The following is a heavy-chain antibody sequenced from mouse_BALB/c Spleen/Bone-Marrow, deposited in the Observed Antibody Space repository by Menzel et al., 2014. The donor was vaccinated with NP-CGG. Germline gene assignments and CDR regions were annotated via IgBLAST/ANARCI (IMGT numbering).Heavy chain of an antibody. CDR1: GYTFSSYW. Sequence: QVQLQQPGAELMKPGASVKISCKATGYTFSSYWIEWVKQRPGHGLEWIGEILPGRGSTNYNEKFKGKATFTSDTSSNTAYMQLSSLTSEDSAVYYCARWDTTAMDYWGQGTSVTASS. V-gene: IGHV1-9*01. CDR2: ILPGRGST. CDR3: ARWDTTAMDY. J-gene: IGHJ4*01. D-gene: IGHD1-1*01.